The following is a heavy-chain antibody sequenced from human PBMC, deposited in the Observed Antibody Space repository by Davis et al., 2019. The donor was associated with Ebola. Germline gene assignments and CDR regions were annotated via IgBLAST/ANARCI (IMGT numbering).Heavy chain of an antibody. D-gene: IGHD2-15*01. CDR1: GYTFTGYY. Sequence: ASVKVSCKASGYTFTGYYMHWVRQAPGQGLEWMGWINPNSGGTNYAQKFQGRVTMTRDTSISTAYMELSRLRSDDTAVYYCAGMPVVVVADNWFDPWGQGTLVTVSS. J-gene: IGHJ5*02. V-gene: IGHV1-2*02. CDR2: INPNSGGT. CDR3: AGMPVVVVADNWFDP.